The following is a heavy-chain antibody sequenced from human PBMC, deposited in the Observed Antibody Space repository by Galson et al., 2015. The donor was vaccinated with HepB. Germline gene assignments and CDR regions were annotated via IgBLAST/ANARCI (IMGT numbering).Heavy chain of an antibody. D-gene: IGHD3-10*01. CDR2: IKQDGSET. CDR1: GFTLSSYW. Sequence: LRLSCAASGFTLSSYWMDWVRQAPGKGLEWVATIKQDGSETYYVGSVKGRFTISRDNAKNSVSLQMNSLRAEDTAVYFCARGPTYYYGSQSYYNRAHIDYWGQGTLVTVSS. J-gene: IGHJ4*02. CDR3: ARGPTYYYGSQSYYNRAHIDY. V-gene: IGHV3-7*03.